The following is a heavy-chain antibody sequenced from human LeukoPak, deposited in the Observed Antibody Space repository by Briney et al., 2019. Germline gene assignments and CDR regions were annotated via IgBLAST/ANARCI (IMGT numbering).Heavy chain of an antibody. D-gene: IGHD3-3*01. CDR1: GFTFSSYS. CDR3: AREGGATLRFLEWLPSPIDY. J-gene: IGHJ4*02. Sequence: GGSLRLSWAASGFTFSSYSMNWVRQAPGKGLEWVSSISSSSSYIYYADSVKGRFTISRDNAKNSLYLQMNSLRAEDTAVYYCAREGGATLRFLEWLPSPIDYWGQGTLVTVSS. CDR2: ISSSSSYI. V-gene: IGHV3-21*01.